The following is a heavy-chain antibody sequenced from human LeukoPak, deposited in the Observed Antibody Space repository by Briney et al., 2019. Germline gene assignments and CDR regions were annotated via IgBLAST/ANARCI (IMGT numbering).Heavy chain of an antibody. CDR2: IHYSGKA. CDR3: AKFGADYDMAV. D-gene: IGHD3-16*01. V-gene: IGHV4-59*02. CDR1: GGSVSGYY. Sequence: QPSETLSLTCSVFGGSVSGYYWTWVRQPPGKGLEWIGQIHYSGKADYNPSLKSQITISVDTSKNEISLRMSSMTAADTGIYYCAKFGADYDMAVGGQGSLVTVPS. J-gene: IGHJ4*02.